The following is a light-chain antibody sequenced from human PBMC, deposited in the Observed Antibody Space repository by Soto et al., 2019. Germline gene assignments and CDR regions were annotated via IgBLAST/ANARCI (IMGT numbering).Light chain of an antibody. J-gene: IGKJ1*01. Sequence: DTQMTQSPSTLSASIGDRVTITCRASQSISTWLAWYQQKPGKAPKLLIYAAPTLENGVPTRFSGTGSETEFTLAITGLQPEDFATYYCLQYYNFSWTFGQGPRWIS. CDR2: AAP. CDR3: LQYYNFSWT. V-gene: IGKV1-5*01. CDR1: QSISTW.